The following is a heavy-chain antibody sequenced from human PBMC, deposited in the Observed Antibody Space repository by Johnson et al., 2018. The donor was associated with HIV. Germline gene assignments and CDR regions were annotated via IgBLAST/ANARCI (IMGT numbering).Heavy chain of an antibody. V-gene: IGHV3-11*04. J-gene: IGHJ3*02. CDR2: ISTSGGGI. CDR3: ARVRYSSGWPIYAFDI. CDR1: GFTFTDYY. D-gene: IGHD6-19*01. Sequence: VQLVESGGSLVKPGGSMRLSCAASGFTFTDYYMTWIRQAPGKGLEWVSHISTSGGGIYYADSVKGRFTISRDNARNSLYLKMNSLSAEDTAVYYCARVRYSSGWPIYAFDIWGQGTVVTVSS.